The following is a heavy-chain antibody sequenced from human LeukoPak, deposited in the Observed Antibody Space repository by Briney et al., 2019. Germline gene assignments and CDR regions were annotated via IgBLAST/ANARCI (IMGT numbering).Heavy chain of an antibody. CDR1: GYTFSIYY. V-gene: IGHV1-46*01. D-gene: IGHD4-17*01. CDR2: LNPSAGST. CDR3: ARDEEIHSVTNVDY. Sequence: ASVKVSCKASGYTFSIYYIHWVRQAPGQGLEWMGILNPSAGSTTYAQKFQGRVSMTRDTSTSTVYMDLSSLTSEDTAVYYCARDEEIHSVTNVDYWGQGALVTVSS. J-gene: IGHJ4*02.